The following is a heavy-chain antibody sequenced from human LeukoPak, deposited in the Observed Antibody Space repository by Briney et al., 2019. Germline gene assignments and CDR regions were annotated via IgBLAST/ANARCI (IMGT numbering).Heavy chain of an antibody. V-gene: IGHV1-69*02. CDR2: IIPILGIA. J-gene: IGHJ4*02. CDR3: ARGGKVTSPSAFDY. D-gene: IGHD4-17*01. Sequence: SGKVSCKASGGTFSSYTISWVRQAPGQGLEWMGRIIPILGIANYAQKFQGRVTITADKSTSTAYMELSSLRSEDTAVYYCARGGKVTSPSAFDYWGQGTLVTVSS. CDR1: GGTFSSYT.